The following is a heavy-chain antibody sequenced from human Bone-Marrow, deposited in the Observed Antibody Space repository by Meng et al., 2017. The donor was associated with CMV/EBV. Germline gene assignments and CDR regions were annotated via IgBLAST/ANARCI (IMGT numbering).Heavy chain of an antibody. CDR1: GFTFSNYA. D-gene: IGHD3-3*01. J-gene: IGHJ4*02. CDR2: ISYDGTNK. CDR3: ARDSGRRYDFWSSPDNPRSDY. Sequence: GESLKISCVVSGFTFSNYALHWVRQAPGKGLEWVAVISYDGTNKYYADSVKGRFTISRDNSKSTLFLQMNSLRGEDTAVYYCARDSGRRYDFWSSPDNPRSDYWGQGTLVTVSS. V-gene: IGHV3-30-3*01.